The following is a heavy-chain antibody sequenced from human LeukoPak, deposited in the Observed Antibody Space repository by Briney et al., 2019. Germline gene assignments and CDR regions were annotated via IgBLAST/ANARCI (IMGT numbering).Heavy chain of an antibody. CDR3: ARYINGGLDV. Sequence: SETLSHTCSVSAASIRTNHWTWIRQPAGKGLEWIGRIYNSGNTNYNPSLKSRVTMSVDTSKNQFSLKLSSVTAADTAIYYCARYINGGLDVWGQGTTVTVSS. D-gene: IGHD2-8*01. CDR2: IYNSGNT. J-gene: IGHJ6*02. V-gene: IGHV4-4*07. CDR1: AASIRTNH.